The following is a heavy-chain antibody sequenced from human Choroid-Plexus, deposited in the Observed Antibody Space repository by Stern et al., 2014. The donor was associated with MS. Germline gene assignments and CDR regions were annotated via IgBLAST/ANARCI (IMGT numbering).Heavy chain of an antibody. Sequence: VQLVESGGGVVQPGRPLRLSCVASGFTFGSCAMHWVRQAPGKGLEWGGGESYDGSNKYYADSVKGRFTISRDNSQTTLYMQMSSLRPEDTAVYYCAKDRQYLTYFFDHWGQGSLVTVSS. J-gene: IGHJ5*02. CDR2: ESYDGSNK. D-gene: IGHD2/OR15-2a*01. CDR3: AKDRQYLTYFFDH. V-gene: IGHV3-30*04. CDR1: GFTFGSCA.